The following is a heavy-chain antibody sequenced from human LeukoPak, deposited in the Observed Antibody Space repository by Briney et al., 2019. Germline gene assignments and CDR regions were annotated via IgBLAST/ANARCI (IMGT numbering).Heavy chain of an antibody. D-gene: IGHD1-26*01. CDR3: AKDRTVGASYWYFGL. Sequence: GGSLRLSCAASGFTFSSYGMHWVRQAPGKGLEWVAVIWYDGSNKYYADSVKGRFTISRDSSKNTLSLQMNTLRAEDTAIYYCAKDRTVGASYWYFGLWGRGTLVTVSS. V-gene: IGHV3-33*06. CDR1: GFTFSSYG. J-gene: IGHJ2*01. CDR2: IWYDGSNK.